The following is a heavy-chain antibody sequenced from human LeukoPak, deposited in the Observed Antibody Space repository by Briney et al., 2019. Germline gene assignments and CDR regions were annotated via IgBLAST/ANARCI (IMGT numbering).Heavy chain of an antibody. CDR3: AVEGCASCYTGSNWFDP. V-gene: IGHV4-39*01. CDR2: NYYSGNT. Sequence: SETLSLTCTVSGGSISSSCYYWVWLRQPPGKGLEGFSSNYYSGNTYYNPALKRRVTTSVYTSKNQFSQKLSSMTAADTAVYYSAVEGCASCYTGSNWFDPWGQGTLVTVSS. J-gene: IGHJ5*02. CDR1: GGSISSSCYY. D-gene: IGHD2-2*02.